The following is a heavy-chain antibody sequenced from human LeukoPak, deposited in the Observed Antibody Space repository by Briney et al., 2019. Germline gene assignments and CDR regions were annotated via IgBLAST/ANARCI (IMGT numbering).Heavy chain of an antibody. CDR2: ISYDASNK. CDR1: GFTFSNCA. V-gene: IGHV3-30-3*01. D-gene: IGHD6-13*01. Sequence: PGGSLRLSCLASGFTFSNCAFHWVRQAPGKGLEWVAIISYDASNKYYADSVKGRFTISRDDSKNTLYLQMNSLRAEDTAVYYCARSYSSTPQYYYYYYMDVWGKGTTVTVSS. J-gene: IGHJ6*03. CDR3: ARSYSSTPQYYYYYYMDV.